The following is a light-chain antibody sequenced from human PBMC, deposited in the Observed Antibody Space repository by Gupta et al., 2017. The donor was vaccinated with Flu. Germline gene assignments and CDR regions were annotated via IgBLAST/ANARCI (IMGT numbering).Light chain of an antibody. CDR2: GAS. CDR1: QSVSSSH. CDR3: QHYGTSPWT. J-gene: IGKJ1*01. V-gene: IGKV3-20*01. Sequence: EIVLTQSPGTLSLSPGERATLSCRASQSVSSSHLAWFQQKPGQATRLLIYGASYRVSGIPDRFSGSGSGTDFTLTITTLQPDDFAVYYCQHYGTSPWTLGQGTKVEIK.